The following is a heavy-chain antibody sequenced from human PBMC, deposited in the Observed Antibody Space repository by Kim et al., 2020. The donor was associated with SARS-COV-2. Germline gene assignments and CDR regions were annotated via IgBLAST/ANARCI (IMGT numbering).Heavy chain of an antibody. V-gene: IGHV4-34*01. D-gene: IGHD3-3*01. Sequence: SETLSLTCAVYGGSFSGYYWSWIRQPPGKGLEWIGEINHSGSTNYNPSLKSRVTISVDTSKNQFSLKLSSVTAADTAVYYCARGGPDFWSGRPHGYYYYGMDVWGQGTTVTVSS. J-gene: IGHJ6*02. CDR3: ARGGPDFWSGRPHGYYYYGMDV. CDR1: GGSFSGYY. CDR2: INHSGST.